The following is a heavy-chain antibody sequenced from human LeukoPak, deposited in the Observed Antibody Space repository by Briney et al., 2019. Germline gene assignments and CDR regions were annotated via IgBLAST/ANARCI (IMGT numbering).Heavy chain of an antibody. Sequence: GGSLRLSCAASGFTFSSYSMNWVRQAPGKGLELVSSISTSSGHMYYADSVKGRFTISRDNARNSLYLQMNSLRAEDTAVYYCARGSEWELLSCDHWGQGTLVTVSS. J-gene: IGHJ5*02. V-gene: IGHV3-21*01. D-gene: IGHD1-26*01. CDR2: ISTSSGHM. CDR1: GFTFSSYS. CDR3: ARGSEWELLSCDH.